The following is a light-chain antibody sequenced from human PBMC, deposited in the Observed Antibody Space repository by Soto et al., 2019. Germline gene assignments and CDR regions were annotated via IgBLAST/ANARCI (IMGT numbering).Light chain of an antibody. CDR3: CSYAGSYTSYV. CDR1: SSDVDGYNY. CDR2: DVS. V-gene: IGLV2-11*01. Sequence: QSALAQPRSVSGSPGQSVTISCTGTSSDVDGYNYVSWYQQHPGKAPKLMIYDVSERPSGVPDRFSGSKSGNTASLTISGLQVEDEADYYCCSYAGSYTSYVFGTGNKVTVL. J-gene: IGLJ1*01.